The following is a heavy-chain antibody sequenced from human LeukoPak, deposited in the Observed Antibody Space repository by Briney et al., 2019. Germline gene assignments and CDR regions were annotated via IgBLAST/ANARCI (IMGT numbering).Heavy chain of an antibody. CDR3: ARDQWERNQYYYYGMDV. CDR1: GFTFSSYA. CDR2: ISYDGSNK. V-gene: IGHV3-30*04. J-gene: IGHJ6*02. D-gene: IGHD1-26*01. Sequence: GGSLRLSCAASGFTFSSYAMHWVRQAPGKGLEWVAVISYDGSNKYYADSVKGRFTISRDNSKNTLYLQMNSLRAEDTAVYYCARDQWERNQYYYYGMDVWGQGTTVTVSS.